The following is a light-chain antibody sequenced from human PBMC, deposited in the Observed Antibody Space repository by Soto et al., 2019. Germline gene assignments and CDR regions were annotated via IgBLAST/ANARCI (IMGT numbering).Light chain of an antibody. V-gene: IGLV2-11*01. Sequence: QSALAQPRSVSGSPGQSVTISCTGTSSDVGGHNYVSWYQQHPGKAPKLMIFDVTKRPSGVPDRFSGSKSGNTASLTISGLQAEDEANYYCCSYAGSYSYVLGTGTKVTVL. CDR3: CSYAGSYSYV. CDR2: DVT. CDR1: SSDVGGHNY. J-gene: IGLJ1*01.